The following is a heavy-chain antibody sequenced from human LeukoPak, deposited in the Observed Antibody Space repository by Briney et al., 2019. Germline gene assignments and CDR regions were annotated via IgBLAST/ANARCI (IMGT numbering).Heavy chain of an antibody. CDR2: IYYKGST. J-gene: IGHJ5*02. CDR3: ASMVGLWVGELSWFDP. D-gene: IGHD3-10*01. Sequence: SETLSLTCTVWGRFISRYYWSWTRQPPGKGLEWIGYIYYKGSTNYNPSLKSRVTISVDTSKNQFSLKLSSVTAAGTAVYYCASMVGLWVGELSWFDPWGQGTLVTVSS. V-gene: IGHV4-59*13. CDR1: GRFISRYY.